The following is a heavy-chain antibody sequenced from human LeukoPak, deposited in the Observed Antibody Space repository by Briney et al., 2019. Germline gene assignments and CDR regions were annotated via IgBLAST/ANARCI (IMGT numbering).Heavy chain of an antibody. Sequence: SETLSLTCTVSGGSISSYYWSWIRQPPGKGLEWIGYIYYSGSTNYNPSLKSRVTISVDTSQSQFSLKMNSVTAADTAVYFCARYDSSSAGFDFWGQGTLVTVSS. V-gene: IGHV4-59*01. CDR3: ARYDSSSAGFDF. D-gene: IGHD2-2*01. J-gene: IGHJ4*02. CDR1: GGSISSYY. CDR2: IYYSGST.